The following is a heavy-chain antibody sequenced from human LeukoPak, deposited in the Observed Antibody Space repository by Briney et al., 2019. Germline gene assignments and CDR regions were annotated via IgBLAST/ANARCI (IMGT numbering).Heavy chain of an antibody. Sequence: SQTLSPTCTVSGGSIRRYYWSWIRQPPRKGLEWVGYIYYSGSTYYSPSLKSRVTISVDASKNQFSLKLSSVTAADTAVYYCARQSLSADTAMAYWGQGTLVTVSS. V-gene: IGHV4-59*08. CDR3: ARQSLSADTAMAY. CDR1: GGSIRRYY. D-gene: IGHD5-18*01. CDR2: IYYSGST. J-gene: IGHJ4*02.